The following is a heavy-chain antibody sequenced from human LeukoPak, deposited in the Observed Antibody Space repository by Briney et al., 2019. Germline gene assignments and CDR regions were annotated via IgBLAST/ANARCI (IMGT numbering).Heavy chain of an antibody. J-gene: IGHJ4*02. CDR1: GFTFDDYA. D-gene: IGHD3-3*02. CDR3: AKGGSFAH. V-gene: IGHV3-9*01. Sequence: AGGSLRLSCAASGFTFDDYAMHWVRQAPGKGLEWVSGISWNSGSIGYADSVKGRFTISRDNAKNSLYLQMNSLRAEDTALYYCAKGGSFAHWGQGTLVTVSS. CDR2: ISWNSGSI.